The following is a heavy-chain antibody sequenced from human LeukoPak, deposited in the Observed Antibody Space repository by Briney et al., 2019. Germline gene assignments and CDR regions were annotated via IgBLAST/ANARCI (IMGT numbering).Heavy chain of an antibody. D-gene: IGHD2-15*01. CDR1: GFTFSHFA. CDR2: IWSDATNE. Sequence: GTSLRLSCEASGFTFSHFAMHWVRQAPDKGLEWVAVIWSDATNEYYADSVKGRFTISRDNSKNTLYLQMSSLRPEDTAVYFCSIIAANSFDYWGQGTLVTVSS. J-gene: IGHJ4*02. CDR3: SIIAANSFDY. V-gene: IGHV3-30*19.